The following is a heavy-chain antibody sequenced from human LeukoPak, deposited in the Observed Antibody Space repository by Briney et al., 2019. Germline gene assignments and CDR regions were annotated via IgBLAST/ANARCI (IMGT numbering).Heavy chain of an antibody. V-gene: IGHV7-4-1*02. D-gene: IGHD2-15*01. CDR1: GYSFTSFG. CDR2: INTNTGNP. J-gene: IGHJ4*02. CDR3: ARDHPPPPREDIVVVVAAPYPGDY. Sequence: GASVKVSCKASGYSFTSFGMNWVRQAPGQGLEWLGWINTNTGNPTYAQGFTGRFVFSLDTSVSTAYLQISSLKAEDTAVYYCARDHPPPPREDIVVVVAAPYPGDYWGQGTLVTVSS.